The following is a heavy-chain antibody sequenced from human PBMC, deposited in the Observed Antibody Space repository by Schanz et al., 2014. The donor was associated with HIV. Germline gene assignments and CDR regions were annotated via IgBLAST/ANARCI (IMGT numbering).Heavy chain of an antibody. CDR1: GFTFSNYG. CDR3: ARDRMVYAQAPLYYFDY. CDR2: ISYDGRNK. V-gene: IGHV3-30*03. Sequence: QVQLVESGGGVVRPGKSLRLSCEASGFTFSNYGMHWVRQAPGKGLEWGAVISYDGRNKKYGESVKGRFTISRDNSKNTLYLQVKSLRAEDTAVYYCARDRMVYAQAPLYYFDYWGQGTLVTVSS. J-gene: IGHJ4*02. D-gene: IGHD2-8*01.